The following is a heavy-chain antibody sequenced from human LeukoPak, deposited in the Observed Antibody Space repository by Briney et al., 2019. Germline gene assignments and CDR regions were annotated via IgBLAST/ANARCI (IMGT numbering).Heavy chain of an antibody. CDR1: GYTLTELS. D-gene: IGHD3-10*01. J-gene: IGHJ6*02. V-gene: IGHV1-24*01. CDR2: FDPEDGET. CDR3: ATTRTQWFGELSLTPNGMDV. Sequence: ASVKVSCKVSGYTLTELSMHWVRQAPGKGLEWMGGFDPEDGETIYAQKFQGRVTMTEDTSTDTAYMELSSLRSEDTAVYYCATTRTQWFGELSLTPNGMDVWAKGPRSPSP.